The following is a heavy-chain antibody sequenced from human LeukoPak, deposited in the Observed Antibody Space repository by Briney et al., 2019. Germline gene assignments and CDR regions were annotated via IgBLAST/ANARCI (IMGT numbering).Heavy chain of an antibody. J-gene: IGHJ1*01. Sequence: GGSLRLSRAASGFTFSDYYMSWIRQAPGKGLEWASYISSSGSTIYYADSVKGRFTISRDNAKNSLYLQMNSLRAEDTAVYYCARADYGDYEYFQHWGQGTLVTVSS. V-gene: IGHV3-11*01. CDR2: ISSSGSTI. CDR1: GFTFSDYY. D-gene: IGHD4-17*01. CDR3: ARADYGDYEYFQH.